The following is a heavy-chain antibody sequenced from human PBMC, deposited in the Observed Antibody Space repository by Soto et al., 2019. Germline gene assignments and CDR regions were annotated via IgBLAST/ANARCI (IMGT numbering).Heavy chain of an antibody. CDR1: GFTFSNYW. CDR2: IKLDGTEK. CDR3: AGDSGYGSGNSVNHYLDY. V-gene: IGHV3-7*01. D-gene: IGHD3-10*01. J-gene: IGHJ4*02. Sequence: GGSLRLSCVASGFTFSNYWMSWVRQAPGKGLEWVGTIKLDGTEKKYVDSVKGRFTISRDNAENSVYLQMNSLRAEDTAVYYCAGDSGYGSGNSVNHYLDYWGQGTLVTVSS.